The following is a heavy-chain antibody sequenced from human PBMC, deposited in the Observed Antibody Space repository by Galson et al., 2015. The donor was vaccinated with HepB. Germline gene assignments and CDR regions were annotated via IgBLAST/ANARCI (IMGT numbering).Heavy chain of an antibody. J-gene: IGHJ4*02. V-gene: IGHV3-21*01. Sequence: FLRLSCAASGFTFSSYSMNWVRQAPGKGLEWVSSISSSSSYIYYADSVKGRFTISRDNAKNSLYLQMNSLRAEDTAVYYCAKLSSSWYKEFDYWGQGTLVTVSS. D-gene: IGHD6-13*01. CDR3: AKLSSSWYKEFDY. CDR2: ISSSSSYI. CDR1: GFTFSSYS.